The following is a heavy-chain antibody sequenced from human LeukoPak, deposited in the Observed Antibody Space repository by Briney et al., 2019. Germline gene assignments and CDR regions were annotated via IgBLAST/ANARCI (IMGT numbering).Heavy chain of an antibody. D-gene: IGHD2-15*01. CDR3: AKPELPNTPINYYFGY. V-gene: IGHV3-23*01. J-gene: IGHJ4*02. CDR1: GFTFSSHA. Sequence: PGGSLRLSCAASGFTFSSHAMSWVRQAPGKGLEGVSSISGSGGTTYYADAVKGRFSISRDTSKSTLYLQMNSLRAEDTAVYYCAKPELPNTPINYYFGYWGQGTLVTVSS. CDR2: ISGSGGTT.